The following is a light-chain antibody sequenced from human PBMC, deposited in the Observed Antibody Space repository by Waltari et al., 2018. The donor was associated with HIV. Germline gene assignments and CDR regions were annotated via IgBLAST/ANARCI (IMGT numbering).Light chain of an antibody. CDR3: TSYISSSSPV. CDR1: HNDVDAYHS. J-gene: IGLJ3*02. V-gene: IGLV2-14*01. CDR2: EGN. Sequence: QSALTQPASVSGSPGQSLTISCPGTHNDVDAYHSVSWSQHHPGKAPKVMIYEGNNRPSGVSNRFSGSKSGNTASLTISGLQAEDEADYFCTSYISSSSPVFGGWTKLTVL.